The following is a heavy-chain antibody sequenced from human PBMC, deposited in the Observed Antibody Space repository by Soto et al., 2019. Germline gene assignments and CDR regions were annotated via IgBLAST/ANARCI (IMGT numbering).Heavy chain of an antibody. D-gene: IGHD6-13*01. CDR2: IYYSGST. CDR3: AVIANSPDYFDY. V-gene: IGHV4-59*01. Sequence: SETLSLTCTVSGGSISSYYWSWIRQPPGKGLEWIGYIYYSGSTNYNPSLKSRVTISVDTSKNQFSLKLSSVTAADTAVYYCAVIANSPDYFDYWGQGTLVTVSS. CDR1: GGSISSYY. J-gene: IGHJ4*02.